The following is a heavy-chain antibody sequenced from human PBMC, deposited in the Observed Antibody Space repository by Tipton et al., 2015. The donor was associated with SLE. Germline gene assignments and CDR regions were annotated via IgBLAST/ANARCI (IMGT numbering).Heavy chain of an antibody. J-gene: IGHJ3*02. CDR2: IYFSGIT. Sequence: TLSLTCTVSGGSLSSYYWGWIRQPAGKGLEYIGRIYFSGITHYNPSLKSRLTMSVDTSQNQFSLKLSSMTAADTAVYYCARTVVPAAMGAFDIWGQGTMVTVSS. CDR1: GGSLSSYY. V-gene: IGHV4-4*07. CDR3: ARTVVPAAMGAFDI. D-gene: IGHD2-2*01.